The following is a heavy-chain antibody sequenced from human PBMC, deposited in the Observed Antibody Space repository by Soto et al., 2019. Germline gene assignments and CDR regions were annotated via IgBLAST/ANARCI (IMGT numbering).Heavy chain of an antibody. CDR1: GFTFSSYW. V-gene: IGHV3-7*03. CDR3: ARAGSGNSPYYYYGMDV. J-gene: IGHJ6*02. D-gene: IGHD2-21*02. CDR2: IKQDGSEK. Sequence: EVQLVESGGGLVQPGGSLRLSCAASGFTFSSYWMSWVRQAPGKGLEWVANIKQDGSEKYYVDSVKGRFTISRDNAKNSLYLQMNSLRAEDTAVYYCARAGSGNSPYYYYGMDVWGQGTTVTVSS.